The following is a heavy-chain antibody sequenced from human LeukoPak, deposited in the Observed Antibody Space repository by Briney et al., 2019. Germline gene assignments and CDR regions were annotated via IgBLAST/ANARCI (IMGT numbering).Heavy chain of an antibody. CDR1: DDSITMYY. J-gene: IGHJ4*02. D-gene: IGHD5-18*01. CDR2: IYYSGST. CDR3: AREFGYGPGY. V-gene: IGHV4-59*12. Sequence: ASETLSLTCTVSDDSITMYYWTWIRQPPGKGLEWIGYIYYSGSTNYNPSLKSRISISVDTSKNQFSLKLSSVTAADTAVYYCAREFGYGPGYWGQGTLVTVSS.